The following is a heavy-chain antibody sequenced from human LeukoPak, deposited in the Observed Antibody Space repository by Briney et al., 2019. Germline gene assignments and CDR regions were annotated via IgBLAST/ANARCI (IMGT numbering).Heavy chain of an antibody. CDR3: ARDHLNTAIDY. J-gene: IGHJ4*02. Sequence: GGSLRLSRAASGFTFSSYGMHWVRQAPGKGLEWVAVIWYDGSNKYYADSVKGRFTISRDNSKNTLYLQMNSLRAEDTAVYYCARDHLNTAIDYWGQGTLVTVSS. V-gene: IGHV3-33*01. CDR2: IWYDGSNK. D-gene: IGHD5-18*01. CDR1: GFTFSSYG.